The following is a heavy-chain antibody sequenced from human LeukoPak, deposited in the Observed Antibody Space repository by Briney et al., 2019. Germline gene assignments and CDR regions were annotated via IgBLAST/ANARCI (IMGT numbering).Heavy chain of an antibody. CDR3: ARVVDCSGGACFTLADY. D-gene: IGHD2-15*01. J-gene: IGHJ4*02. CDR2: ISGSGGST. V-gene: IGHV3-23*01. Sequence: GGSLRLSCAASGFTFSSYGMSWVRQAPGKGLEWVSAISGSGGSTNYADSVKGRFTVSRDNAKNSLYLQMNSLRAEDTAVCYCARVVDCSGGACFTLADYWGQGTLVTVSS. CDR1: GFTFSSYG.